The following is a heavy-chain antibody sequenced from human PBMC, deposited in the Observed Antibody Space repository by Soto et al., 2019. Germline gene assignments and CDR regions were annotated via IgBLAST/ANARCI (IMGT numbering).Heavy chain of an antibody. V-gene: IGHV4-30-4*01. D-gene: IGHD2-15*01. CDR2: IYYSGST. Sequence: SETLSLTCTVSGGSISSGDYYWSWIRQPPGKGLEWIGYIYYSGSTYYNPSLKSRVTISVDTSKNQFSLKLSSVTAADTAVYYCARAVRDCSGGSRYLTGWWYWGQGTLVTVSS. J-gene: IGHJ4*02. CDR1: GGSISSGDYY. CDR3: ARAVRDCSGGSRYLTGWWY.